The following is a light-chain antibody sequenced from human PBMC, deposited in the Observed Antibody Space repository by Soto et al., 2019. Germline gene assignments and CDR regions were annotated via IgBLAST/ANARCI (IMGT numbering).Light chain of an antibody. CDR2: EVS. CDR3: GTWDSSLSAYV. V-gene: IGLV2-14*01. Sequence: QSVLTQPASVSGSPGQSITISCSGTSSDVGSYDHVAWYQQFPGKTPKLMIYEVSNRPSGVSSRFSGSKSGNTASLTISGLQAEDEADYYCGTWDSSLSAYVFGTGTKVTVL. J-gene: IGLJ1*01. CDR1: SSDVGSYDH.